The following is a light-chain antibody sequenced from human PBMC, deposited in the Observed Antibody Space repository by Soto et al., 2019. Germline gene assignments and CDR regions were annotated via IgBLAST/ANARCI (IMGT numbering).Light chain of an antibody. CDR3: MQRSNWPPLT. CDR2: LGS. Sequence: DIVMTQSPLSLPVSPGEPASISCRSSQSLLHNNGYNYLDWYLQKPGQSPQLLIYLGSNRASGVPDRFSGSGSGADFTLKISRVEAEDVGVYYCMQRSNWPPLTFGGGTKVDIK. V-gene: IGKV2-28*01. J-gene: IGKJ4*01. CDR1: QSLLHNNGYNY.